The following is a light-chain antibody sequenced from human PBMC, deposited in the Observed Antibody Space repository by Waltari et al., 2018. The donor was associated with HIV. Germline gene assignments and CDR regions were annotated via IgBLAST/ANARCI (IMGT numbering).Light chain of an antibody. CDR2: AAS. V-gene: IGKV1-39*01. Sequence: DIQMTQSPSSLSASEGDRVTITCRASQTIRNYLHWYQQKPGRAPNLLISAASNLLSGVPSRFSGSSSGTDFILTITSLQPEDFATYYCQQTYSTPWTFGQGTQVEIK. CDR3: QQTYSTPWT. J-gene: IGKJ1*01. CDR1: QTIRNY.